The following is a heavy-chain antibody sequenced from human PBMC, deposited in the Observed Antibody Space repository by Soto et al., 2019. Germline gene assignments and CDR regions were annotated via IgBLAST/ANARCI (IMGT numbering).Heavy chain of an antibody. J-gene: IGHJ3*02. CDR1: GFTFSNYW. Sequence: QLVESGGGLVQPGGSLRLSCAASGFTFSNYWITWVRQAPGKGLEWVANIKRDGSGGSYLDSVRGRFTVSRDNARNSLYLPMNSLRAEDTALYYCARDVSPGSSGWYFDAFDIWGQGTMVTVSS. CDR2: IKRDGSGG. V-gene: IGHV3-7*01. D-gene: IGHD6-13*01. CDR3: ARDVSPGSSGWYFDAFDI.